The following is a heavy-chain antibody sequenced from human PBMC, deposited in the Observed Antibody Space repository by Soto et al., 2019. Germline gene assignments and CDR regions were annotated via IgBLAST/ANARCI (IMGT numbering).Heavy chain of an antibody. CDR2: ISYDGNNK. Sequence: QVQLVESGGGVVQPGRSLRLSCAASGFTFSNYGMHWVRQAPGKGLEWVAVISYDGNNKYYADSVKGRFTIARDNSKNTLFLQMDSLRAEDTAVYYCAKDHLPSTVTTPGYWGQGTLVTVSS. V-gene: IGHV3-30*18. D-gene: IGHD4-17*01. CDR1: GFTFSNYG. CDR3: AKDHLPSTVTTPGY. J-gene: IGHJ4*02.